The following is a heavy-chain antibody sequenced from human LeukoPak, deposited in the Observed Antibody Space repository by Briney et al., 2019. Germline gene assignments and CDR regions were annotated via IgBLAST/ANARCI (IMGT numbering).Heavy chain of an antibody. Sequence: GGSLRLSCAASGFTFSSYGMHWVRQAPGKGLEWVAVISYDGSNKYYADSVKGRFTISRDNSKNTLYLQMNSLRAEDTAVYYCAKGTWSTMVRPMDVWGKGTTVTVSS. V-gene: IGHV3-30*18. CDR1: GFTFSSYG. J-gene: IGHJ6*03. CDR2: ISYDGSNK. D-gene: IGHD3-10*01. CDR3: AKGTWSTMVRPMDV.